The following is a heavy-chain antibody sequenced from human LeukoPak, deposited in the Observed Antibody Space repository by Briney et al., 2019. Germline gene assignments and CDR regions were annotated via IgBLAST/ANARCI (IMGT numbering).Heavy chain of an antibody. CDR1: GGTFSSYA. CDR3: ARDLWATGRVTYYYYGMDV. CDR2: IIPILGIA. V-gene: IGHV1-69*04. Sequence: SMKVSCKASGGTFSSYAICWVRQAPGQGLEWMGRIIPILGIANYAQKFQGRVTITADKSTSTAYMELSSLRSEDTAVYYCARDLWATGRVTYYYYGMDVWGQGTTVTVSS. J-gene: IGHJ6*02. D-gene: IGHD5-12*01.